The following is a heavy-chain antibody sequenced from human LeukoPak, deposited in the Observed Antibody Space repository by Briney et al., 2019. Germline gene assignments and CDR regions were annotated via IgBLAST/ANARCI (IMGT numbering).Heavy chain of an antibody. D-gene: IGHD4-17*01. CDR2: IYYSGST. Sequence: SETLSLTCTVSGGSISSYYWSWIRQPPGKGLEWIGYIYYSGSTNYNPPLKSRVTISVDTSKNQFSLKLSSVTAADTAVYYCATYGDYSDYYFDYWGQGTLVTVSS. V-gene: IGHV4-59*01. CDR3: ATYGDYSDYYFDY. CDR1: GGSISSYY. J-gene: IGHJ4*02.